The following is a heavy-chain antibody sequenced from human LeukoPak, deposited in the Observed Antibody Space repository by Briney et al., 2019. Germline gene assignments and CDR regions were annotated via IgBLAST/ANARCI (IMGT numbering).Heavy chain of an antibody. J-gene: IGHJ4*02. D-gene: IGHD2-15*01. Sequence: SETLSLTCSVSGASISNDDYYWNWIRQPPGKGLEWIGYIFHRGGTSYNPSLKSRILFSVDTSQNQFSLKLNSVTAADTAVYYCVREILYCSGGSCYRGPFDNWGQGTLVTVSA. V-gene: IGHV4-30-4*01. CDR1: GASISNDDYY. CDR2: IFHRGGT. CDR3: VREILYCSGGSCYRGPFDN.